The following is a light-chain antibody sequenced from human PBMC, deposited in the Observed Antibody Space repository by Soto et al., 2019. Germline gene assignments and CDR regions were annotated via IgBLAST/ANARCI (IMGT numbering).Light chain of an antibody. J-gene: IGKJ4*01. CDR2: AAS. CDR1: QSMSSY. CDR3: QQRYSTLGLA. V-gene: IGKV1-39*01. Sequence: DIQMTQSPSSLSASVGDRITITCRASQSMSSYLNWYQQKPGKAPKLLIYAASSLQSGVPSRFSGSGSGTDGTLPISSLQPEDVATYYYQQRYSTLGLAFGGGTKVEIK.